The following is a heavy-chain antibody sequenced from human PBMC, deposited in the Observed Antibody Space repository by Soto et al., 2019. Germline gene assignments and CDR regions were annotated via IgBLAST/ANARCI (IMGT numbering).Heavy chain of an antibody. Sequence: SETLSLTCTVSGGSISSGGYYWSWIRQHPGKGLEWIGYIYYTGSTYYNPSLKSRVTISVDTSKNQFSLQLSSVTAVDSAVYYCARESRDFYYYYLDVWGKGTTVTVSS. CDR1: GGSISSGGYY. J-gene: IGHJ6*03. V-gene: IGHV4-31*03. CDR2: IYYTGST. CDR3: ARESRDFYYYYLDV.